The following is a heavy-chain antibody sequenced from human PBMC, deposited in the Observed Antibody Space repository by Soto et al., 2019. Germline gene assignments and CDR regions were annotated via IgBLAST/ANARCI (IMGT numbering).Heavy chain of an antibody. CDR1: GFTFSSYA. Sequence: QVQLVESGGGVVQPGRSLRLSCAASGFTFSSYALHWVRQAPGKGLEWVAVISYDGSNKYYADSVKGRFTISRDNSKNTLYLQMNRLRPEDTAVYYCARDPLAGSQRGYFDLWGRGTLVTVSS. V-gene: IGHV3-30-3*01. D-gene: IGHD6-19*01. J-gene: IGHJ2*01. CDR3: ARDPLAGSQRGYFDL. CDR2: ISYDGSNK.